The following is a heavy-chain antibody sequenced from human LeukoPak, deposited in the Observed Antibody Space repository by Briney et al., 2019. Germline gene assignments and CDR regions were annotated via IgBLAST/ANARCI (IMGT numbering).Heavy chain of an antibody. CDR3: ATEGARVGAAGTHYWFDP. Sequence: PGGSLRLSCAASGFTFSDYYMSWIRQTPGKGLEWVSYISSSGSTIYYADSVKGRFTISRDNAKNSLYLQMNSLRAEDTAVYYCATEGARVGAAGTHYWFDPWGQGTLVTVSS. CDR2: ISSSGSTI. J-gene: IGHJ5*02. V-gene: IGHV3-11*01. CDR1: GFTFSDYY. D-gene: IGHD6-13*01.